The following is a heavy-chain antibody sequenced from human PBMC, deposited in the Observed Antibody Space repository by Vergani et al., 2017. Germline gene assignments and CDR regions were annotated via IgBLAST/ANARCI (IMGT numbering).Heavy chain of an antibody. D-gene: IGHD6-13*01. CDR3: TTGHRVAAAGN. CDR1: GGTFSSYT. CDR2: IIPILGIA. Sequence: QVQLVQSGAEVKKPGSSVKVSCKASGGTFSSYTISWVRQAPGQGLEWMGRIIPILGIANYAQEFQGRVTITADESTSTAYMELSSLRSEDTAVYYCTTGHRVAAAGNWGQGTLVTVSS. V-gene: IGHV1-69*02. J-gene: IGHJ4*02.